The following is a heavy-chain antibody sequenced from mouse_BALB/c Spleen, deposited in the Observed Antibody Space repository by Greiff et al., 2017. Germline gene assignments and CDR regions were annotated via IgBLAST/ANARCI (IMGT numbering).Heavy chain of an antibody. J-gene: IGHJ4*01. Sequence: EVMLVESGGGLVKPGGSLKLSCAASGFTFSDYYMYWVRQTPEKRLEWVATISDGGSYTYYPDSVKGRFTISRDNAKNNLYLQMSSLKSEDTAMYYCARAIYYDYDGYAMDYWGQGTSVTVSS. CDR1: GFTFSDYY. D-gene: IGHD2-4*01. V-gene: IGHV5-4*02. CDR3: ARAIYYDYDGYAMDY. CDR2: ISDGGSYT.